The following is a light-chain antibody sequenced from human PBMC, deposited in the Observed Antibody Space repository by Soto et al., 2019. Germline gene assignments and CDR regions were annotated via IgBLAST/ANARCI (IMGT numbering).Light chain of an antibody. J-gene: IGKJ2*01. CDR3: QQSYSPMYT. CDR1: QSISGY. CDR2: AAS. Sequence: DIQMTQSPSSLSVSIGDRVTITCRASQSISGYLNWYQQKPGKAPKLLIYAASSLQSGLPSRFSGSGSGTDFTLTISSLQPEDFATYYCQQSYSPMYTFGQGTRLQIK. V-gene: IGKV1-39*01.